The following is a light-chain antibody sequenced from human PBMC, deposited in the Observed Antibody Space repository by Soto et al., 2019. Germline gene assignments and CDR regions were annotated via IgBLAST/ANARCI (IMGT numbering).Light chain of an antibody. J-gene: IGKJ1*01. CDR3: QQYNSYSGT. CDR2: DAS. V-gene: IGKV1-5*01. CDR1: HNIERW. Sequence: IQMTQSPSTLSASVGDRVTITCRASHNIERWMAWYQQKPGKAPSLLIFDASTLHSGVPSRFSGSGSGTDFTLTISSLQPDDFATYYCQQYNSYSGTFGQGTKVDI.